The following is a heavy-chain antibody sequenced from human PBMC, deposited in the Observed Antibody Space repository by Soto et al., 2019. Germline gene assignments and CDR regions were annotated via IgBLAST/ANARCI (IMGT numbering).Heavy chain of an antibody. J-gene: IGHJ3*02. Sequence: EVHLVESGGGLVQPGGSLRLSCAASGITFSNYWMTWVRQAPGKGLEWVANIKQDGSEKYYVDSVKGRFTISRDNAKNSLYLQMNSLRAEXTAVYYXAXXXXDXXXAFDIWGQGTMVTVSS. CDR1: GITFSNYW. CDR2: IKQDGSEK. V-gene: IGHV3-7*01. CDR3: AXXXXDXXXAFDI.